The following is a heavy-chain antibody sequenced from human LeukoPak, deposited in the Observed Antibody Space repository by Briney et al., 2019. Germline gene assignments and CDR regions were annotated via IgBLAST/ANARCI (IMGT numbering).Heavy chain of an antibody. V-gene: IGHV4-31*03. CDR3: ATTLYGSGTFYANY. Sequence: SETLSLTCTVSGGSISSGGYYWSWIRQHPGKGLEWIGYIYYSGSTYYNPSLKSRVTISVDTSKNQFSLKLSSVTAADTAVYYCATTLYGSGTFYANYWGQGTLVTVSS. D-gene: IGHD3-10*01. CDR1: GGSISSGGYY. J-gene: IGHJ4*02. CDR2: IYYSGST.